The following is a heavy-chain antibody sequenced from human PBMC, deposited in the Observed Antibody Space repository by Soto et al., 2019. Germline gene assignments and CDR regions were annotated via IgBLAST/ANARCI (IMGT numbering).Heavy chain of an antibody. CDR2: IYPGDSDA. CDR3: ARPPLAYCSGGNCYKVYFDY. V-gene: IGHV5-51*01. Sequence: GESLKISCKASGYIFTSYWIGWVRQMPGKGLEWMGIIYPGDSDARYSPSFQGQVTMSVDKSISTTYLQWNSLKASDTAIYYCARPPLAYCSGGNCYKVYFDYWGQGTLVTVSS. CDR1: GYIFTSYW. D-gene: IGHD2-15*01. J-gene: IGHJ4*02.